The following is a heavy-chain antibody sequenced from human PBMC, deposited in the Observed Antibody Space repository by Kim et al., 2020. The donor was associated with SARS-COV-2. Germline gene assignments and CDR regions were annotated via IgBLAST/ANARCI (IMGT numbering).Heavy chain of an antibody. Sequence: KSRVTISVATSKNQFSLKLSSVTAADTAVYYCASPRITMVRGVNPRAFDIWGQGTMVTVSS. CDR3: ASPRITMVRGVNPRAFDI. V-gene: IGHV4-34*01. J-gene: IGHJ3*02. D-gene: IGHD3-10*01.